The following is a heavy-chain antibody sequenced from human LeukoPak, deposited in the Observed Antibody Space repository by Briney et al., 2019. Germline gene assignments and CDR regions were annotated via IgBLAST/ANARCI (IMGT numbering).Heavy chain of an antibody. CDR2: ISWDGGST. Sequence: GGSLRLSCAASGFTFDDYAMHWVRQAPGKGLEWVSLISWDGGSTYYADSVKGRFTISRDNSKNSLYLQMNGLRAEDTALYYCAKDISETGITGTDFDYWGQGTLVTVSS. J-gene: IGHJ4*02. CDR3: AKDISETGITGTDFDY. D-gene: IGHD1-20*01. V-gene: IGHV3-43D*04. CDR1: GFTFDDYA.